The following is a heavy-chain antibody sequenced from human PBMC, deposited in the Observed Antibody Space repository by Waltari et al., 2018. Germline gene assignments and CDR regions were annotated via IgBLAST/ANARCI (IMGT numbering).Heavy chain of an antibody. V-gene: IGHV4-59*11. CDR2: IYYSGST. CDR1: GGSISSHY. Sequence: QVQLQESGPGLVKPSETLSLTCTVSGGSISSHYWSWIRQHPGKGLEWSGYIYYSGSTNYNPSLNRRVTRAVDTSKNQFSLKLSSVTAADTAVYYCARERDGALDYWGQGTLVTVSS. D-gene: IGHD4-17*01. J-gene: IGHJ4*02. CDR3: ARERDGALDY.